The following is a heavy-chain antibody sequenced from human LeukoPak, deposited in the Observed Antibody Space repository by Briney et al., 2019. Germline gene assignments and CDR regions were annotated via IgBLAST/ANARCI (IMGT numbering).Heavy chain of an antibody. CDR3: ASRSSSLNWYFDL. CDR1: GFTFSSYA. J-gene: IGHJ2*01. Sequence: GGSLRLSCAASGFTFSSYAMNWVRRAPGQGRVWVSGLSGSGGNTYYADSVKGRFPISRDNSKETLYLQMNSLRAEDTAVYYCASRSSSLNWYFDLWGRGTLVTVSS. D-gene: IGHD2-2*01. CDR2: LSGSGGNT. V-gene: IGHV3-23*01.